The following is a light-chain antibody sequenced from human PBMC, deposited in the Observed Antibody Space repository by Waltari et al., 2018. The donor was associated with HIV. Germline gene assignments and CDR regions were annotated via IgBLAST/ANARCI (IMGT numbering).Light chain of an antibody. CDR1: SSDVVGYNY. Sequence: QSALTQPASVSGSPGQSITISCTGTSSDVVGYNYVSWYQQHPGKAPKLMIYDVSNRPSGVSNRFSASKSANTASLTISGLQAEDEADYYCSSYTSRNTLVFGGGTKLTVL. CDR2: DVS. V-gene: IGLV2-14*03. J-gene: IGLJ2*01. CDR3: SSYTSRNTLV.